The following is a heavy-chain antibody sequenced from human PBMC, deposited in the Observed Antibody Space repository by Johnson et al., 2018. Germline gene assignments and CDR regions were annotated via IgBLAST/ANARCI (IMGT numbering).Heavy chain of an antibody. V-gene: IGHV4-59*01. D-gene: IGHD6-6*01. CDR2: LSHSGST. J-gene: IGHJ6*03. CDR1: AGSIRSDY. CDR3: ARGVRRAARPRDPYYYMDV. Sequence: QVQLQESGPGVVKPSETLSLTCTVSAGSIRSDYWNWIRQAPGKRLEWIGYLSHSGSTSYNPSLRSRVTILADPSKNQFSLNLKSVTAADTAVYYCARGVRRAARPRDPYYYMDVWGKGTTVIVSS.